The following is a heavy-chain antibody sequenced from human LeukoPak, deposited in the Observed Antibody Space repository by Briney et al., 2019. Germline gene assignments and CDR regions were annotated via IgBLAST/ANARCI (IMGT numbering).Heavy chain of an antibody. V-gene: IGHV3-53*01. CDR2: IYSDNT. CDR3: ARRAGAYSHPYDY. J-gene: IGHJ4*02. CDR1: GFTVSSNS. D-gene: IGHD4/OR15-4a*01. Sequence: GGSLRLSCTVSGFTVSSNSMSWVRQAPGKGLEWVSFIYSDNTHYSDSVKGRFTISRDNSKNTLYLQKNSLRAEDTAVYYCARRAGAYSHPYDYWGQGTLVTVSS.